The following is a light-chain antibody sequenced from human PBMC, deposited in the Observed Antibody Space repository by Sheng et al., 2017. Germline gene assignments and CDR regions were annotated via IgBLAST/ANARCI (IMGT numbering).Light chain of an antibody. V-gene: IGKV1-5*03. CDR1: QSISSW. Sequence: DIQMTQSPSTLSASVGDRVTITCRASQSISSWLAWYQQKPGKAPKLLIYKASSLESGVPSRFSGSGSGTEFTLTISSLQPDDFATYYCQQYNSYSRTWTFG. J-gene: IGKJ1*01. CDR2: KAS. CDR3: QQYNSYSRTWT.